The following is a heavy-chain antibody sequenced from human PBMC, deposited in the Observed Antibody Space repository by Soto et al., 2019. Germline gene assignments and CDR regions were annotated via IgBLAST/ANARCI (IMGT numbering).Heavy chain of an antibody. CDR2: TYYRSKWYN. V-gene: IGHV6-1*01. CDR3: ARGYCSSTSCKASDYYYYGMDV. D-gene: IGHD2-2*01. CDR1: GDSVSSNSAA. Sequence: SQTLSLPCAISGDSVSSNSAAWNWIRQSPSRGLEWLGRTYYRSKWYNDYAVSVKSRITINPDTSKNQFSLQLNSVTPEDTAVYYCARGYCSSTSCKASDYYYYGMDVWGQGTTVTVSS. J-gene: IGHJ6*02.